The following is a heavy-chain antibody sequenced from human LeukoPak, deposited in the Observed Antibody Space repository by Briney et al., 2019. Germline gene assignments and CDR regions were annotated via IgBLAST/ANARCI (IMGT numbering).Heavy chain of an antibody. CDR1: GGSISSGGYY. D-gene: IGHD6-25*01. V-gene: IGHV4-61*08. CDR3: ARSAIDAFDN. CDR2: IYNSGST. Sequence: SETLSLTCTVSGGSISSGGYYWSWIRQPPGKGLECIGYIYNSGSTNYNPSLKSRVSISVDTSKNQFSLKLSSVTAADTTVYYCARSAIDAFDNWGQGTMVTVSS. J-gene: IGHJ3*02.